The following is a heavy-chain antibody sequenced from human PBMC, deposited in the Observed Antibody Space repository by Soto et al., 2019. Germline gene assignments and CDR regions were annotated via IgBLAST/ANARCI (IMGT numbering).Heavy chain of an antibody. CDR3: ARAVVVAATDFDY. J-gene: IGHJ4*02. CDR2: ISYDGSNK. CDR1: GFTFSTYA. V-gene: IGHV3-30-3*01. D-gene: IGHD2-15*01. Sequence: QVQLVESGGGVVQPGRSLRLSCAASGFTFSTYAMHWVRQAPGKGLEWVSVISYDGSNKYYADSVKGRFTISRDNSKNTLYLQINSLRAEDTAVYYCARAVVVAATDFDYWGQGTLVTVSS.